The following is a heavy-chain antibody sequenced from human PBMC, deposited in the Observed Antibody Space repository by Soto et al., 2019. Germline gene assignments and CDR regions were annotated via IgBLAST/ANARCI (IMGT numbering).Heavy chain of an antibody. J-gene: IGHJ6*02. D-gene: IGHD3-10*01. CDR1: CGSISSYY. CDR2: IYYSGST. Sequence: SETLSLTCTVSCGSISSYYWSWIRQPPGKGLEWIGYIYYSGSTNYNPSLKSRVTISVDTSKNQFSLKLSSVTAADTAVYYCARMVRFGDVYYGMDVWGQGTTVTVSS. V-gene: IGHV4-59*01. CDR3: ARMVRFGDVYYGMDV.